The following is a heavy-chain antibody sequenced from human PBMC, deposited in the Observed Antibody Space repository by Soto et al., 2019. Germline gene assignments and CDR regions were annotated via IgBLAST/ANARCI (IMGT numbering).Heavy chain of an antibody. V-gene: IGHV2-70*01. CDR1: GFSLSTSGMC. CDR3: ARIPTYYDILTGYPEGHDY. D-gene: IGHD3-9*01. Sequence: SGPTLVNPTQTLTLTCTFSGFSLSTSGMCVSWIRQPPGKALEWLALIVLDDDKYYSTSLKTRLTISKDTSKNQVVLTMTNIDPVDTATYYCARIPTYYDILTGYPEGHDYWGQ. CDR2: IVLDDDK. J-gene: IGHJ4*02.